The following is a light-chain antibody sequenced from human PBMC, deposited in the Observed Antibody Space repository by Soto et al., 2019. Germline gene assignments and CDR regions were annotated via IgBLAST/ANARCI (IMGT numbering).Light chain of an antibody. Sequence: SYELTQPPSVSVSPGQTASITCSGDKLGDKYACWYQQKPGQSPVLVIYQDSKRPSGIPERFSGSNSGNTATLTISGTQAMDEADYYCQAWASSTAILFGTGTKVTVL. V-gene: IGLV3-1*01. J-gene: IGLJ1*01. CDR3: QAWASSTAIL. CDR1: KLGDKY. CDR2: QDS.